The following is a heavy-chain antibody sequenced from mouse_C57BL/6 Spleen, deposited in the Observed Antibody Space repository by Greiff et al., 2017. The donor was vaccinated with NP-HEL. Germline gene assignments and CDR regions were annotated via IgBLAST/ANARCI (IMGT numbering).Heavy chain of an antibody. CDR2: INPSSGYT. V-gene: IGHV1-4*01. CDR1: GYTFTSYW. CDR3: ARPGSSPYYAMDY. Sequence: VQLQQSGTVLARPGASVKMSCKTSGYTFTSYWMHWVKQRPGQGLEWIGYINPSSGYTKYNQKFKDKATLTADKSSSTAYMQLSSLTSEDSAVYYCARPGSSPYYAMDYWGQGTSVTVSS. D-gene: IGHD1-1*01. J-gene: IGHJ4*01.